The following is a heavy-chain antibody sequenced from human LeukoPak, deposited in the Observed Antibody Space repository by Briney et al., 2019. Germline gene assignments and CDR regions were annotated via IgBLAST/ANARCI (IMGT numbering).Heavy chain of an antibody. Sequence: GGSLRLSCAASGFTFSSYAMHWVRQAPGKGLEWVSVIYSGGNTYYADSVKGRFTISRDNSKNTLYLQMNSLRAEDTAVYYCARDTRAHAFDIWGQGTMVTVSS. CDR1: GFTFSSYA. CDR2: IYSGGNT. V-gene: IGHV3-53*01. J-gene: IGHJ3*02. D-gene: IGHD3-3*01. CDR3: ARDTRAHAFDI.